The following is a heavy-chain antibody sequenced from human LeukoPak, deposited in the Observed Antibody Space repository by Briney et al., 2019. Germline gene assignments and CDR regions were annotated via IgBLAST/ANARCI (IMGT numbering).Heavy chain of an antibody. D-gene: IGHD5-18*01. CDR2: INSDGSST. J-gene: IGHJ5*02. Sequence: PGGSLRLSCAASGFTFSSYWMHWVRQAPGKGLVWVSRINSDGSSTSYADSVKGRFTISRDNAKNTLYLQMNSLRAEDTAVYYCARCPSMVKGILSYNWIDPWGQGTLVTVSS. CDR1: GFTFSSYW. CDR3: ARCPSMVKGILSYNWIDP. V-gene: IGHV3-74*01.